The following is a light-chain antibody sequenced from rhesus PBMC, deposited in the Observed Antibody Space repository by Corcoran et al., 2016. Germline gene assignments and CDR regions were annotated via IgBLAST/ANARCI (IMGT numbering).Light chain of an antibody. CDR2: DAS. J-gene: IGKJ3*01. V-gene: IGKV1-22*01. Sequence: DIQMTQSPSSLSASVGDTVTITCQARQGISKYLAWYQQKPGKAPKLLIYDASTLQSGVPSRLSGSGSMTDFTLTISSLQPEDFATYYCLQYSSSPFTFGPGTKLDIK. CDR3: LQYSSSPFT. CDR1: QGISKY.